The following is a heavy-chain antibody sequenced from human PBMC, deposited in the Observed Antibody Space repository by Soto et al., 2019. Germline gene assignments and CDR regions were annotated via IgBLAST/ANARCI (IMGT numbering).Heavy chain of an antibody. Sequence: SETLSLTCTVSGGSISSYYWSWIRQPPGKGLEWIGYIYYSGSTNYNPSLKSRVTISVDTSKNQFSLKLSSVTAADTAVYYCATDHYYDSSGYYYWGQGTLVTVSS. CDR1: GGSISSYY. J-gene: IGHJ4*02. CDR2: IYYSGST. V-gene: IGHV4-59*01. CDR3: ATDHYYDSSGYYY. D-gene: IGHD3-22*01.